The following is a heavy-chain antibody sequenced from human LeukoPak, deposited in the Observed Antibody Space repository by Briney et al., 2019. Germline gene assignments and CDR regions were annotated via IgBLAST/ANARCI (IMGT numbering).Heavy chain of an antibody. J-gene: IGHJ3*02. D-gene: IGHD5-24*01. CDR2: IIPIFGTA. CDR3: ARGRRDGYNIDGAFDI. Sequence: GASVKVSCKASRGTFSSYAISWLRQAPGQALEWMGVIIPIFGTANYAQKFQGRVTITADESTSTAYMERSSLRSEDTAVYYCARGRRDGYNIDGAFDIWGQGTMVTVSS. CDR1: RGTFSSYA. V-gene: IGHV1-69*13.